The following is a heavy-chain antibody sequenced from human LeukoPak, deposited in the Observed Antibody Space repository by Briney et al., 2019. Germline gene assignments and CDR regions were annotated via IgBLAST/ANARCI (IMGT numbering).Heavy chain of an antibody. D-gene: IGHD2-2*01. J-gene: IGHJ6*03. V-gene: IGHV3-23*01. CDR2: ISGSGGSA. CDR1: GFTFSNYA. CDR3: AKALDCSGINCFYYYFMDV. Sequence: GGSLRLSCAASGFTFSNYAMSWVRQAPGKGLEWVSAISGSGGSAYYADSVKGRFTISRDNSKNTLYLQMNSLRAEDAAVYYCAKALDCSGINCFYYYFMDVWGKGTTVTVSS.